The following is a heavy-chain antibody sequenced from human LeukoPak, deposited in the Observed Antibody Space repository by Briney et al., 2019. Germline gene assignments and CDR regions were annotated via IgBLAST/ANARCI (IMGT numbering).Heavy chain of an antibody. CDR3: AREQGVDTAMITGY. Sequence: APVRVSCKASGYTFTDYYIHWVRQAPGQGLEWMGWINPKSGATKYEQRFQGRVTMTKDTSISTAYMDLSRLTSDDTAVYYCAREQGVDTAMITGYWGQGTLVTVSS. J-gene: IGHJ4*02. V-gene: IGHV1-2*02. D-gene: IGHD5-18*01. CDR1: GYTFTDYY. CDR2: INPKSGAT.